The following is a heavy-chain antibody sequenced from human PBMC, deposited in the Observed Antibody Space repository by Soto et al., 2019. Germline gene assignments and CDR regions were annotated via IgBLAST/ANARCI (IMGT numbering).Heavy chain of an antibody. CDR3: ASRACTSCNWLDP. V-gene: IGHV1-45*02. J-gene: IGHJ5*02. D-gene: IGHD2-2*01. CDR1: GYTFTYRY. CDR2: ITPFNGNT. Sequence: SVKVSCKASGYTFTYRYLHWVRQAPGQALEWMGWITPFNGNTNYAQKFQDRVTITRDRSMSTAYMELSSLRSEDTAMYYCASRACTSCNWLDPWGQGTLVTVSS.